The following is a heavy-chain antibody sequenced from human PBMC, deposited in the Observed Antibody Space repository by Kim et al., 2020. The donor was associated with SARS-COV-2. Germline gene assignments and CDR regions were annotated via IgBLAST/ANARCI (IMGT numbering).Heavy chain of an antibody. CDR1: GFTFSSYG. D-gene: IGHD4-17*01. Sequence: GGSLRLSCAASGFTFSSYGMHWVRQAPGKGLEWVAVISYDGSNKYYADSVKGRFTISRDNSKNTLYLQMNSLRAEDTAVYYCAKENGETTVPRGYFDYWGQGTLVTVSS. V-gene: IGHV3-30*18. CDR2: ISYDGSNK. J-gene: IGHJ4*02. CDR3: AKENGETTVPRGYFDY.